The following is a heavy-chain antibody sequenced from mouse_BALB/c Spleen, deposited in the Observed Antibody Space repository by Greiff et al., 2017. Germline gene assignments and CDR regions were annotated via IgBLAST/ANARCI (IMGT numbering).Heavy chain of an antibody. J-gene: IGHJ2*01. CDR1: GYSITSDYA. Sequence: EVQRVESGPGLVKPSQSLSLTCTVTGYSITSDYAWNWIRQFPGNKLEWMGYISYSGSTSYNPSLKSRISITRDTSKNQFFLQLNSVTTEDTATYYCARLLRYYFDYWGQGTTLTVSS. D-gene: IGHD1-1*01. CDR3: ARLLRYYFDY. V-gene: IGHV3-2*02. CDR2: ISYSGST.